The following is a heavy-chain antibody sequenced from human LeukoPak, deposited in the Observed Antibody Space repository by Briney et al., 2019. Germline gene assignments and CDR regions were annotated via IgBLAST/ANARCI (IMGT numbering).Heavy chain of an antibody. D-gene: IGHD3-3*01. J-gene: IGHJ6*02. Sequence: GASVKVSCKASGYTFTGYYMHWVRQAPGQGLEWMGWINPNSGGTNYAQKFQGRVTMTRDTSISTAYMELSRLRSDDTAVYYCARGGSYYDFWSGLSDHYYYYGMDVWGQGTTVTVSS. CDR3: ARGGSYYDFWSGLSDHYYYYGMDV. CDR2: INPNSGGT. CDR1: GYTFTGYY. V-gene: IGHV1-2*02.